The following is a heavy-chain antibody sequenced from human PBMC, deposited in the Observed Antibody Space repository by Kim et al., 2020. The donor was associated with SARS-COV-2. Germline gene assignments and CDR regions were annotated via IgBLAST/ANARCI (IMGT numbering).Heavy chain of an antibody. V-gene: IGHV4-39*01. Sequence: SQTLSLTCTVSGGSISSSSYYWGWIRQPPGKGLEWIGSIYYSGSTYYNPSLKSRVTISVDTSKNQFSLKLSSVTAADTGVYYCARHVGDWVYYGVFGNWFDPSGQGTLVTVSS. J-gene: IGHJ5*02. CDR2: IYYSGST. D-gene: IGHD4-17*01. CDR1: GGSISSSSYY. CDR3: ARHVGDWVYYGVFGNWFDP.